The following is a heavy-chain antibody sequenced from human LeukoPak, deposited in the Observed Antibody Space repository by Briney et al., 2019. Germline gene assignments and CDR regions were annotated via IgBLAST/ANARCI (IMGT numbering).Heavy chain of an antibody. J-gene: IGHJ6*03. CDR1: GLTGTNNF. CDR2: LYVGGSTT. Sequence: PGGSLRLSCAASGLTGTNNFMNWVRQVPGKGLEWVSVLYVGGSTTYYADSVKGRFTISRDNSKNTVYLQMNSLRAEDTAVYYCARARHTYSSGISDYFYYYMDVWGKGTTVTVSS. CDR3: ARARHTYSSGISDYFYYYMDV. D-gene: IGHD6-19*01. V-gene: IGHV3-53*01.